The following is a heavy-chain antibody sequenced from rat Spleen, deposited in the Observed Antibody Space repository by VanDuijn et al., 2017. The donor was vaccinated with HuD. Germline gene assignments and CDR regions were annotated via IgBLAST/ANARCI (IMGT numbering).Heavy chain of an antibody. CDR3: ARMYTTDSYWYFDF. Sequence: EVQLVESGGGLVQPGRSLKLSCVASGLTFNNYWMTWIRQAPGKGLEWVASITNTGGSVYYLDSVKGRFTISRDNAKSTLYLQMDSLVSEDTATYYCARMYTTDSYWYFDFWGPGTMVTVSS. D-gene: IGHD1-6*01. V-gene: IGHV5-31*01. CDR2: ITNTGGSV. J-gene: IGHJ1*01. CDR1: GLTFNNYW.